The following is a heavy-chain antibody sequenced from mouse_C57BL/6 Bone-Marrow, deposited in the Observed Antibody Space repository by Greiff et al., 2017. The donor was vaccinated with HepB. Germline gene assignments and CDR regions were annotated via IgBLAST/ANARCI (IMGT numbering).Heavy chain of an antibody. CDR1: GFSLTSYG. D-gene: IGHD1-1*01. CDR2: IWRGGST. CDR3: AKEGDNGSSYYFDY. V-gene: IGHV2-5*01. Sequence: VQLKESGPGLVQPSQSLSITCTVSGFSLTSYGVHWVRQSPGKGLEWLGVIWRGGSTDYNAAFMSRLSITKDNSKSQVFFKMNSLQADDTAIYYCAKEGDNGSSYYFDYWGQGTTLTVSS. J-gene: IGHJ2*01.